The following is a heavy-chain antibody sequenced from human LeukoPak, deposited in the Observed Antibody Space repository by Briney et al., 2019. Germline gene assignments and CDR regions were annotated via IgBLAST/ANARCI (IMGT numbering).Heavy chain of an antibody. CDR2: IYYSEST. CDR3: AREWHTSSFDPRASGDH. Sequence: SETLSLTCTVPGGSISSYYWTWIRQPPRKGLEWIGNIYYSESTNYNPSLKSRVTISLDTSKHQFSLKLTSVTAADTAVYYCAREWHTSSFDPRASGDHWGQGTSVTVSS. CDR1: GGSISSYY. V-gene: IGHV4-59*12. J-gene: IGHJ4*02. D-gene: IGHD3-9*01.